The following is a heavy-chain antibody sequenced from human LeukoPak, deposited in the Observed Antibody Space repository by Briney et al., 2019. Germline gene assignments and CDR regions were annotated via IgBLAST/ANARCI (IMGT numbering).Heavy chain of an antibody. J-gene: IGHJ4*02. CDR3: ARVRLTRGPPLAGNYSSSWLGDY. Sequence: GESLKISCKGSGYSFTSYWIGWVRQMPGKGLEWMGIIYPGDSDTRYSPSFQGQVTISADKSISTAYLQWSSLKASDTAMYYCARVRLTRGPPLAGNYSSSWLGDYWGQGTLVTVSS. V-gene: IGHV5-51*01. D-gene: IGHD6-13*01. CDR2: IYPGDSDT. CDR1: GYSFTSYW.